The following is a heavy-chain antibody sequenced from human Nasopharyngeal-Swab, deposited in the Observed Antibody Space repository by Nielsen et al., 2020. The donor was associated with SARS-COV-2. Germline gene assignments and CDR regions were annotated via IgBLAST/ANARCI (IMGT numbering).Heavy chain of an antibody. CDR2: TYYRSKWYN. Sequence: LRLSCAISGDSVSSNSAAWNWIRRSPSRGLEWLGRTYYRSKWYNDYAVSVKSRITINPDTSKNQFSLQLNSVTPEDTAVYYCARGINYYDSSGRSGGFDYWGQGTLVTVSS. J-gene: IGHJ4*02. D-gene: IGHD3-22*01. CDR1: GDSVSSNSAA. CDR3: ARGINYYDSSGRSGGFDY. V-gene: IGHV6-1*01.